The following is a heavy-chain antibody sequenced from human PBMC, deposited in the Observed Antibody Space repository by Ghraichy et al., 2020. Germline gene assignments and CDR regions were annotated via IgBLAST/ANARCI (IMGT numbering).Heavy chain of an antibody. J-gene: IGHJ4*02. CDR1: GDSVSSNSAA. Sequence: SQTLSLTCAISGDSVSSNSAAWNWIRQSPSRGLEWLGRTYYRSKWYNDYAVSVKSRITINPDTSKNQFSLQLNSVTPEDTAVYYCAREDYYDSSGYYYYFDYWGQGTLVTVSS. CDR3: AREDYYDSSGYYYYFDY. D-gene: IGHD3-22*01. CDR2: TYYRSKWYN. V-gene: IGHV6-1*01.